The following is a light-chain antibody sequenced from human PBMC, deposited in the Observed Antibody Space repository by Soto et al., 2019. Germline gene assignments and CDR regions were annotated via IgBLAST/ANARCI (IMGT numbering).Light chain of an antibody. Sequence: QSALTQPASVSGSPGQSITISCTGTSSDVGSYTLVSWYQQNPGKAPKLMIYDVSKRPSGVPDRFSGSNSGNTASLTISGLQAEDEADYYCCSYAGSYTFGVFGTGTKLTVL. V-gene: IGLV2-11*01. CDR2: DVS. J-gene: IGLJ1*01. CDR3: CSYAGSYTFGV. CDR1: SSDVGSYTL.